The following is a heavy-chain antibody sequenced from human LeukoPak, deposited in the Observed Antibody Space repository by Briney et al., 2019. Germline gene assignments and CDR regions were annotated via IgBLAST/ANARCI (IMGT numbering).Heavy chain of an antibody. J-gene: IGHJ4*02. CDR2: VYSSGGT. CDR3: ARFSLWFGELLSSAKKNGAFDY. D-gene: IGHD3-10*01. Sequence: SETLSLTCTVSGGSINNYYWSWIRQPPGRGLEWIGYVYSSGGTNYSPSLRTRLTISVDRSKNQFSLKLSSVTAADTAVYYCARFSLWFGELLSSAKKNGAFDYWGQGTLVTVSS. V-gene: IGHV4-59*12. CDR1: GGSINNYY.